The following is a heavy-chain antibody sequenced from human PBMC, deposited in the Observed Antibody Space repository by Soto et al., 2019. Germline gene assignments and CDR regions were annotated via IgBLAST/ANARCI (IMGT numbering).Heavy chain of an antibody. V-gene: IGHV1-18*01. D-gene: IGHD6-13*01. CDR2: INTDNGDT. J-gene: IGHJ1*01. CDR3: ARDLFSGLAAAGLGQH. Sequence: QVELVQSGPEVRKPGASVKVSCKASGYNFPTYGVSWVRQAPGQGLEWMGWINTDNGDTKYTENLQGRVSMTTDTSTNTVYMEVRSLRSDDTAVYYCARDLFSGLAAAGLGQHWGQGTLVTVSS. CDR1: GYNFPTYG.